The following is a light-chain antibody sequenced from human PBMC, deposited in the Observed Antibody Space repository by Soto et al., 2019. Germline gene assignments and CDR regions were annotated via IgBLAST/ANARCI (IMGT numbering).Light chain of an antibody. J-gene: IGLJ1*01. CDR2: EVS. CDR3: SSYTSSSPYV. Sequence: QSVLTQPASVSGSPGRSITISCTGTSSDVGGYNYVSWYQQHPGKAPKLMIYEVSNRPSGVSNRSSGSKSGNTASLTISGLQAEDEADYYCSSYTSSSPYVFGTGTKVTVL. CDR1: SSDVGGYNY. V-gene: IGLV2-14*01.